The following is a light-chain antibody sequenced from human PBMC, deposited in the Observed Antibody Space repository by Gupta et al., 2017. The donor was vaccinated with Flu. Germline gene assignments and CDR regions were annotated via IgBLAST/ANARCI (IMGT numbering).Light chain of an antibody. CDR3: QTWGTATLV. CDR2: VHRDGSH. V-gene: IGLV4-69*01. CDR1: SGHGYYV. Sequence: QLVLTQAPSASASLGASVKSPCTLSSGHGYYVIAWHQQQAQTGPRLPMTVHRDGSHTKGVGIPDRVSGASSGHARSLTISSLQSEEEADYYCQTWGTATLVFGGGTKLTVL. J-gene: IGLJ3*02.